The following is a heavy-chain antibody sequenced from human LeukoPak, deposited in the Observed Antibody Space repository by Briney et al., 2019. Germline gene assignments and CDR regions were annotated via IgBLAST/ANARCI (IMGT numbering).Heavy chain of an antibody. J-gene: IGHJ5*02. CDR2: IYYSGST. V-gene: IGHV4-39*07. D-gene: IGHD3-16*01. CDR1: GGSISSSSYY. CDR3: ARAGGWFDP. Sequence: PSGTLSLTCTVSGGSISSSSYYWGWIRQPPGKGLEWIGSIYYSGSTYYNPSLKSRVTISVDTSKNQFSLKLSSVTAADTAVYYCARAGGWFDPWGQGTLVTVSS.